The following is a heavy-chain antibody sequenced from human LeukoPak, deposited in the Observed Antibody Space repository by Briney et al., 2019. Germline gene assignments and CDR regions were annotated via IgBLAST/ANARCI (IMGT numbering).Heavy chain of an antibody. J-gene: IGHJ4*02. CDR1: GGSISGYY. D-gene: IGHD6-19*01. CDR2: IYYSGST. CDR3: ARFPYSSGSSNAY. V-gene: IGHV4-59*08. Sequence: SETLSLTCSVSGGSISGYYWSWIRQPPGKGLEWIGYIYYSGSTNYNPSLKSRVTISVDTSKNQFSLKLSSVTAADTAVYYCARFPYSSGSSNAYWGQGTLVTVPS.